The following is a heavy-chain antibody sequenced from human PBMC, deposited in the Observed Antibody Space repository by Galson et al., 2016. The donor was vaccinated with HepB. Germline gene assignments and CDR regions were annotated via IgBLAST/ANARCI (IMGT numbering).Heavy chain of an antibody. CDR3: ARHECRGSDCFSADEF. D-gene: IGHD2-21*02. V-gene: IGHV5-51*01. CDR1: GYRFANYW. CDR2: VYPGNSEI. J-gene: IGHJ3*01. Sequence: QSGAEVKKPGESLKISCKGSGYRFANYWIGWVRQMPGKGLESMGIVYPGNSEIRYSPSFQGQVTISADKSITTVYLQWNSLKASDSAIYYCARHECRGSDCFSADEFWGQGTVVTVSS.